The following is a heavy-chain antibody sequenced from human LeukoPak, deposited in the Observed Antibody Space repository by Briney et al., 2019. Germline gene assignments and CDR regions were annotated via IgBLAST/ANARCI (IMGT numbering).Heavy chain of an antibody. CDR3: ARHWMVRSTREGAFDI. V-gene: IGHV4-39*01. J-gene: IGHJ3*02. Sequence: KPSETLSLTCTVSDGSISGSSSFWGWLRQAPGKELQWIGSIYYSGATYHNPSLKSRVTISVDTSKNRFSLRVSSVTAADTAVYYCARHWMVRSTREGAFDIWGQGTMVTISS. CDR2: IYYSGAT. D-gene: IGHD4/OR15-4a*01. CDR1: DGSISGSSSF.